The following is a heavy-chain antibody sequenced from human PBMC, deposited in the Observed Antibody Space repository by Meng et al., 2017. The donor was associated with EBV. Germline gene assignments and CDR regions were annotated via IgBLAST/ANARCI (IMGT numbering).Heavy chain of an antibody. CDR1: GYTCTSYG. J-gene: IGHJ4*02. V-gene: IGHV1-18*01. Sequence: QAQLVQAGAGVEKPGASVQVSCTASGYTCTSYGISWVRQAPGQGLEWMGWISAYNGNTNYAQKLQGKVTMTTDTSTSTAYMELRSLRSDDTAVYYCARVRTFGGVIPPDYWGQGTLVTVSS. D-gene: IGHD3-16*02. CDR3: ARVRTFGGVIPPDY. CDR2: ISAYNGNT.